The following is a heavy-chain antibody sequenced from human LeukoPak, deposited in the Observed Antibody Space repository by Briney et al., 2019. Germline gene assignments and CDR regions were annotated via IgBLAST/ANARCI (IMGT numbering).Heavy chain of an antibody. J-gene: IGHJ4*02. CDR2: ISGSGGST. Sequence: GGSLRLSCVASGFTFSSYSMSWVRQAPGKGLEWVSAISGSGGSTYYADPVKGRFTISRDNSKNTLYLQMNSLRAEDTAIYYCVKKKSVTGTKGGYDYWGQGTLVTVSS. V-gene: IGHV3-23*01. CDR3: VKKKSVTGTKGGYDY. D-gene: IGHD1-1*01. CDR1: GFTFSSYS.